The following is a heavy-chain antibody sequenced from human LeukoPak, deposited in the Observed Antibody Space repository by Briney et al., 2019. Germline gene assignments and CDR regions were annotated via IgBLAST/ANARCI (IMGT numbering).Heavy chain of an antibody. CDR3: ARGYYYGSGSHYNVLGY. Sequence: ASVKVSCKASGYTFTDFYMHWVRQVPGQGLEWIGWINPNSGGTNYARKFQGRVTMTRDTSIRTTYLELSRLRSDDTAVYYCARGYYYGSGSHYNVLGYWGQGILATVSS. D-gene: IGHD3-10*01. CDR1: GYTFTDFY. J-gene: IGHJ4*02. CDR2: INPNSGGT. V-gene: IGHV1-2*02.